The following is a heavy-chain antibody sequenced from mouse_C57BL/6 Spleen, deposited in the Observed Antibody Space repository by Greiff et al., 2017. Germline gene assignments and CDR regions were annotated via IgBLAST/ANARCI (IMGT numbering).Heavy chain of an antibody. J-gene: IGHJ4*01. D-gene: IGHD1-1*01. CDR1: GYAFSSSW. Sequence: VQLQQSGPELVKPGASVKISCKASGYAFSSSWMNWVKQRPGKGLEWIGRIYPGDGDTNYNGKFKGKATLTAAKSSSTAYMQLSSLTSEDSAVYFGARSGYYGRSHYYAMDYWGQGTSVTVAS. CDR2: IYPGDGDT. CDR3: ARSGYYGRSHYYAMDY. V-gene: IGHV1-82*01.